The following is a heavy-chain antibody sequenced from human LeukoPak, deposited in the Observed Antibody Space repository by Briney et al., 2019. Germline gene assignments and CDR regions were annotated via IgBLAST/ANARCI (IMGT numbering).Heavy chain of an antibody. CDR1: LGSISGVIYY. CDR2: IYYSGST. CDR3: AREGGYCGGDSGYSTDF. V-gene: IGHV4-30-4*01. D-gene: IGHD2-15*01. J-gene: IGHJ3*01. Sequence: SQTLSLTRTVSLGSISGVIYYWSWIRHPPGKGLGWIGYIYYSGSTYYTPSLKSRVSISVDTSKNQFSLQLTSVTAADTAVYYCAREGGYCGGDSGYSTDFWGQGTMVTVSS.